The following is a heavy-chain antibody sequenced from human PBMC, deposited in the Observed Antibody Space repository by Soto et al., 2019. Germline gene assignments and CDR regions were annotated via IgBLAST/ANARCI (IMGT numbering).Heavy chain of an antibody. V-gene: IGHV4-34*01. CDR3: ARGRLFDSSSWDVNY. Sequence: QVQLQQWGAGLLKPSETLSLTCAVYGGSLSGYYWTWIRQPPGKGLEWIGEINHSGSTNYNPSLKSRVTKAVDMSKNYLSLKPSSVAVAYSAVYDGARGRLFDSSSWDVNYWGQGTLVTVSS. D-gene: IGHD6-13*01. CDR2: INHSGST. J-gene: IGHJ4*02. CDR1: GGSLSGYY.